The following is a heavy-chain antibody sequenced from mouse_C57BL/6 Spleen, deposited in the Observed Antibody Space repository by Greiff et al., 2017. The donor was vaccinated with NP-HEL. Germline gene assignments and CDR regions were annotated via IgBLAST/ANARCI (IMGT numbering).Heavy chain of an antibody. Sequence: QVQLKESGAELVKPGASVKLSCKASGYTFTEYTIHWVKQRSGQGLEWIGWFYPGSGSIKYNEKFKDKATLTADKSSSTVYMELSRLTSEDSAVYFCARNEDVFYAMDYWGQGTSVTVSS. J-gene: IGHJ4*01. CDR2: FYPGSGSI. V-gene: IGHV1-62-2*01. CDR1: GYTFTEYT. CDR3: ARNEDVFYAMDY.